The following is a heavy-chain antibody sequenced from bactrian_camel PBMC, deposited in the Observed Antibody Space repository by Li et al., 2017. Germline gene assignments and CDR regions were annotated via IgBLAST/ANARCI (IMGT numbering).Heavy chain of an antibody. D-gene: IGHD2*01. V-gene: IGHV3S40*01. CDR1: GFTFSHAG. J-gene: IGHJ4*01. Sequence: VQLVESGGGLVQPGGSLKLSCAASGFTFSHAGMSWVRQAPGKEREGVATIYTGSNKTYYSNSVKGRFTISQDEAKNTIYLQMNDLQPEDTAVYYCVADQNYCYLQYTYSTWGQGTQVTVS. CDR2: IYTGSNKT. CDR3: VADQNYCYLQYTYST.